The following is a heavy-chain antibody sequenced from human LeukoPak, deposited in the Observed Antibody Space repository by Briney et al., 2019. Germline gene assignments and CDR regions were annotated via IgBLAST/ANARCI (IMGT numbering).Heavy chain of an antibody. D-gene: IGHD6-19*01. CDR1: GGSISSYY. CDR2: IYYSGST. J-gene: IGHJ4*02. Sequence: SETLSLTCTVSGGSISSYYWSWIRQPPGKGLEWIGYIYYSGSTNYNPSLKSRVTISVDTSKNQFSLKLSSVTAADTAVYYCARVSSGWYWADYWGQGTLVTVSP. V-gene: IGHV4-59*01. CDR3: ARVSSGWYWADY.